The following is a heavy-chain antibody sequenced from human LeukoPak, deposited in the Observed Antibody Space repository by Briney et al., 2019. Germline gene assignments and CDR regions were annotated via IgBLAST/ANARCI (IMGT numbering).Heavy chain of an antibody. J-gene: IGHJ4*02. Sequence: ASVKDFCKASGYTFTSYGISWVPHAPGQGLERMGWISAYNGNTNYAQKLQGRVTMTTDTSTSTAYMELRSLRSDDTAVYYCARDQGAPIAVAATLDYWGQGTLVTVSS. V-gene: IGHV1-18*04. CDR2: ISAYNGNT. CDR1: GYTFTSYG. D-gene: IGHD6-19*01. CDR3: ARDQGAPIAVAATLDY.